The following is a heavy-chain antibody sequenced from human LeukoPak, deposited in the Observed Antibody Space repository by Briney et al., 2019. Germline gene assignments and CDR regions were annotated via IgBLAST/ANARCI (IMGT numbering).Heavy chain of an antibody. Sequence: GESLKISCKGSGYSFTSYWIGWVRQMPGKGLEWMGIIYPGDSDTRYSPSFQGQVTISADKSISTAYLQWSSLKASDTAMYYCARLRQQLIRGYYYYGMDVWGQGTTVTVSS. CDR3: ARLRQQLIRGYYYYGMDV. CDR1: GYSFTSYW. J-gene: IGHJ6*02. D-gene: IGHD6-13*01. V-gene: IGHV5-51*01. CDR2: IYPGDSDT.